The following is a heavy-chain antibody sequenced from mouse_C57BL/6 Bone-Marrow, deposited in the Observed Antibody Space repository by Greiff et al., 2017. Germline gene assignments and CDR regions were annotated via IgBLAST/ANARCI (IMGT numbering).Heavy chain of an antibody. V-gene: IGHV5-6*01. CDR1: GFTFSSYG. CDR2: LSSGGSYT. J-gene: IGHJ4*01. Sequence: EVQVVESGGDLVKPGGSLKLSCAASGFTFSSYGMSWVRQTPDKRLEWVATLSSGGSYTYYPDSVKGRFTISRDNAKNTLYLQRSSRKSEDTAMYYCARRDDYDDYYAMDYWGQGTSVTVSS. CDR3: ARRDDYDDYYAMDY. D-gene: IGHD2-4*01.